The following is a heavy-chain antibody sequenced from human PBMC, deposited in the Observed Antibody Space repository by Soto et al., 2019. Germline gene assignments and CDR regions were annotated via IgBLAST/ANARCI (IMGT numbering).Heavy chain of an antibody. Sequence: EVQLLESGGGVVQPGGSLRLSCAASGFTFSNYGMSWVRLTPGKGLEWVAGVSGSGSNTYYAESLSGRFIISRDNSKNTVYLQMNSLRGDDTALYYCAKGLSRFGGNSATFDYWGQGTLVTVSS. D-gene: IGHD3-10*01. V-gene: IGHV3-23*01. CDR1: GFTFSNYG. CDR3: AKGLSRFGGNSATFDY. CDR2: VSGSGSNT. J-gene: IGHJ4*02.